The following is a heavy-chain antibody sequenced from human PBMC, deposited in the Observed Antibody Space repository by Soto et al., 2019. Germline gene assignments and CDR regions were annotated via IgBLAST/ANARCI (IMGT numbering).Heavy chain of an antibody. D-gene: IGHD5-18*01. Sequence: PVGSLRLSCAASGFTFSSYSMNWVRQAPGKGVEWVSYISSSSSTIYYADSVKGRFTISRDNAKNSLYLQMTSLRDEDTAVYYCTRAGYNVDTAMVTAGMDVWGQGTTVTVSS. V-gene: IGHV3-48*02. CDR2: ISSSSSTI. J-gene: IGHJ6*02. CDR1: GFTFSSYS. CDR3: TRAGYNVDTAMVTAGMDV.